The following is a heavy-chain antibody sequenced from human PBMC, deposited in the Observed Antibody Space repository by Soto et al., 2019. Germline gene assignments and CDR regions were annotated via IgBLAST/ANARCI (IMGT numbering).Heavy chain of an antibody. D-gene: IGHD2-2*02. CDR1: GGSFSGYY. V-gene: IGHV4-34*01. J-gene: IGHJ4*02. CDR3: ARVPQYCSSTSCNIYYFDY. CDR2: INHSGST. Sequence: SETLSLTCAVYGGSFSGYYWSWIRQPPGKGLEWIGEINHSGSTNYNPSLKSRVTISVDTSKNQFSLKLSSVTAADTAVYYCARVPQYCSSTSCNIYYFDYWGQGTLVTVSS.